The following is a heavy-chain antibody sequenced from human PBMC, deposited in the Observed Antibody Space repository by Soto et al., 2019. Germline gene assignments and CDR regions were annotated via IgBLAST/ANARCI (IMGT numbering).Heavy chain of an antibody. J-gene: IGHJ4*02. V-gene: IGHV3-48*01. Sequence: VESGGGLVQPGGSLRLSCAASGFTFSRYSMNWVLQAPGKGLEWISYISSGSSSIYYEDSVKVRFTISRDNAKNSLYLQMNSLSAEDTAVYYCAVAGPVPDYWGQGTLVTVSS. CDR3: AVAGPVPDY. D-gene: IGHD2-15*01. CDR1: GFTFSRYS. CDR2: ISSGSSSI.